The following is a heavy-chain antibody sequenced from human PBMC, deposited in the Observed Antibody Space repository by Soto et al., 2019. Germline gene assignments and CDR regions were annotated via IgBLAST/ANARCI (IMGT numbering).Heavy chain of an antibody. Sequence: EVRLLESGGALVQPGASLRLSCAASGFSFGNQAMSWVRQAPGGGLHWVSTISETGLNTYYADSVRGRFTISRDDSLSTLYLQMNSLRADDTAVYFCAKHFGVAPTGDFYYNTMDVWGQGTTVTVSS. D-gene: IGHD3-3*01. CDR1: GFSFGNQA. CDR3: AKHFGVAPTGDFYYNTMDV. V-gene: IGHV3-23*01. CDR2: ISETGLNT. J-gene: IGHJ6*02.